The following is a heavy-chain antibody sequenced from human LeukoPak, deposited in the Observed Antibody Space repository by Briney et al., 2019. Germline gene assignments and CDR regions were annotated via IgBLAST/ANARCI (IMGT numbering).Heavy chain of an antibody. J-gene: IGHJ6*03. CDR2: IXSGXXT. CDR1: GFTVSSNF. CDR3: ARDGYGNNYMDV. D-gene: IGHD1/OR15-1a*01. V-gene: IGHV3-53*01. Sequence: GGSLRLSCAASGFTVSSNFMSWVRQAPGKGLXWVAVIXSGXXTYYAGSVKGRFTISRDNSKNTLSLQMNSLRAEDTAMYYCARDGYGNNYMDVWGKGTTVTVSS.